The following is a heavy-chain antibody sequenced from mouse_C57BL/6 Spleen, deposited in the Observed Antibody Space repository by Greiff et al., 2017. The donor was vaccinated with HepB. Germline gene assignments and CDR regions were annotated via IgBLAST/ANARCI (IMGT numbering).Heavy chain of an antibody. CDR2: IYPGDGDT. V-gene: IGHV1-80*01. CDR3: ERGDLENAMDY. J-gene: IGHJ4*01. CDR1: GYAFSSYW. D-gene: IGHD2-10*02. Sequence: QVQLQQSGAELVKPGASVKISCKASGYAFSSYWMNWVKQRPGKGLEWIGQIYPGDGDTNYNGKFKGKATLTADKSSSTAYMQLSSLTSEDSAVYFCERGDLENAMDYWGQGTSVTVSS.